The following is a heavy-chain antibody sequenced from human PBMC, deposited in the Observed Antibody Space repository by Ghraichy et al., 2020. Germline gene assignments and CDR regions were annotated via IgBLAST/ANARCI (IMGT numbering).Heavy chain of an antibody. V-gene: IGHV3-23*01. CDR3: AKGGVPAARQRFDY. J-gene: IGHJ4*02. D-gene: IGHD2-2*01. CDR1: GFTFSSYA. Sequence: GGSLRLSCAASGFTFSSYAMSWVCQAPGKGLEWVSGISGSGGSTYYADSVKGRFTISRDNSKNTLYLQMNSLRAEDTAVYYCAKGGVPAARQRFDYWGQGTLVTVSS. CDR2: ISGSGGST.